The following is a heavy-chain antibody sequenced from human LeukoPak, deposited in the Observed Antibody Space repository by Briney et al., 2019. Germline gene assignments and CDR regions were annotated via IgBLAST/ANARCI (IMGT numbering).Heavy chain of an antibody. V-gene: IGHV1-69*04. CDR1: GYTFTSYG. Sequence: GASVKVSCKASGYTFTSYGISWVRQAPGQGLEWMGRIIPILGIADYAQKFQARVTITADKSTSTAYMELSSLRSDDTAVYYCARDRRVLEWLHFDNWGQGTLVTVSS. D-gene: IGHD3-3*01. CDR2: IIPILGIA. CDR3: ARDRRVLEWLHFDN. J-gene: IGHJ4*02.